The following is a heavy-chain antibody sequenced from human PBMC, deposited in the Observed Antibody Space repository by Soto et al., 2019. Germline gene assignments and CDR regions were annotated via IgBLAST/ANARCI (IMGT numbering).Heavy chain of an antibody. CDR3: ARTGYGNWLDP. CDR2: IDPRDSQS. Sequence: GESLKISCKASGYSFTDYWITWVRQMPGKGLEWVGRIDPRDSQSNYSPSFQGHVTISADKSSSTAYFQWNSLKASDPAMYYCARTGYGNWLDPWRQGTRVTVSS. D-gene: IGHD3-10*01. J-gene: IGHJ5*02. CDR1: GYSFTDYW. V-gene: IGHV5-10-1*01.